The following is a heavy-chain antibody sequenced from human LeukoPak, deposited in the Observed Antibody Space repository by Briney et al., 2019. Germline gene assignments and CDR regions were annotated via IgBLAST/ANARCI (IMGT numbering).Heavy chain of an antibody. CDR2: IYYSGST. V-gene: IGHV4-59*01. CDR3: ARGPPGTAGFDY. CDR1: GGSISSYY. Sequence: PSETLSLTCTVSGGSISSYYWSWIRQPPGKGLEWIGYIYYSGSTNYNPSLKRRVTISVDTSKNQFSLKLSSVTAADTAVYYCARGPPGTAGFDYWGQGTLVTVSS. J-gene: IGHJ4*02. D-gene: IGHD6-25*01.